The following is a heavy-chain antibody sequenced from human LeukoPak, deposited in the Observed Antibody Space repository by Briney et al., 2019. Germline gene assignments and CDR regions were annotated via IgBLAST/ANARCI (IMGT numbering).Heavy chain of an antibody. CDR2: ISSSGNTI. CDR3: ATSKGYSSSWSRDSYYFDY. J-gene: IGHJ4*02. D-gene: IGHD6-13*01. V-gene: IGHV3-48*03. CDR1: GFTFSSYE. Sequence: PGGSLILSYAASGFTFSSYEMNELRQAPGKGLEWVSYISSSGNTIYYADSVKGRFTISRDNAKSSVYLQMNSLRAEDTAVYYCATSKGYSSSWSRDSYYFDYWGQGTLVTVSS.